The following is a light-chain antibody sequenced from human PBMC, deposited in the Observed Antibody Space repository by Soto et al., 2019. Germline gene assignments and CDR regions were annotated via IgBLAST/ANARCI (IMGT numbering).Light chain of an antibody. V-gene: IGLV1-47*01. CDR2: RNN. Sequence: VLTQPPSASGTPGQRVTISCSGSSSNIGSNYVYWYQQLPGTAPKLLIYRNNQRPSGVPDRFSGSKSGTSASLASSGLRSEDEANYYCAAWDDSLSGVVFGGGTQLTVL. J-gene: IGLJ3*02. CDR1: SSNIGSNY. CDR3: AAWDDSLSGVV.